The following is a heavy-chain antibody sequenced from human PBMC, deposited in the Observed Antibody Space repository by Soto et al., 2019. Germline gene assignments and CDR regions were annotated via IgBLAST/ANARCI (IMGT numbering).Heavy chain of an antibody. Sequence: GGSLRLSCAASGFTFSSYSMNWVRQAPGKGLEWVSYISSSSSTIYYADSVKGRFTISRDNAKNSLYLQMNSLRDEDTAVYYCARAGRRITIFGVPPLGMDVWGQGTTVTVSS. V-gene: IGHV3-48*02. J-gene: IGHJ6*02. D-gene: IGHD3-3*01. CDR1: GFTFSSYS. CDR3: ARAGRRITIFGVPPLGMDV. CDR2: ISSSSSTI.